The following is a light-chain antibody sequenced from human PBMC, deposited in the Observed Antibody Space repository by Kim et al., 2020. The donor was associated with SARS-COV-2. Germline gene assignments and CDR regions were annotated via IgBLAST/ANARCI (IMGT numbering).Light chain of an antibody. CDR2: TAS. CDR1: QKIGGF. Sequence: DIQMTQSPSSVSASVGDSVTITCRASQKIGGFLNWYQQKPGKAPNLLIFTASTLQGGVPLRFSGSGSGADLTLTISSLQPEDSATYYCQQIYDPPLTFGGGTKVDIK. V-gene: IGKV1-39*01. CDR3: QQIYDPPLT. J-gene: IGKJ4*01.